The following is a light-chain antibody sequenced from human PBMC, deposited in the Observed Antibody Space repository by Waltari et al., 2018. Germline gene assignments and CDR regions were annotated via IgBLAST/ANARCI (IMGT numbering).Light chain of an antibody. J-gene: IGKJ4*01. CDR3: QQSYSSQRT. CDR2: AVS. Sequence: IQMTQSQSTLSASVGDRRTVTCRASRTVTSHLHWYQQKSGKAPKLLIYAVSTLEPGVPSRFSGSGSGTDFNLTISSLQPEDFATYYCQQSYSSQRTFGGGTKVE. CDR1: RTVTSH. V-gene: IGKV1-39*01.